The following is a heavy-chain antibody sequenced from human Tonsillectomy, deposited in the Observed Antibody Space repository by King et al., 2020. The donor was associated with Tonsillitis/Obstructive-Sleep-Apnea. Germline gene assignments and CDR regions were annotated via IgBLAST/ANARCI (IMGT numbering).Heavy chain of an antibody. J-gene: IGHJ4*02. CDR1: GFTFSDHD. V-gene: IGHV3-49*04. CDR2: IRNRAYAGTT. CDR3: TSHLGGNPLDS. D-gene: IGHD4-23*01. Sequence: VQLVESGGGLVQPGRSLRLSCTASGFTFSDHDMNWVRQAPGKGLEWVGFIRNRAYAGTTEYAASVKGRFIISRDDSKSIAYLQMNSLKTEDTAVYYCTSHLGGNPLDSWGQGTLVTVSS.